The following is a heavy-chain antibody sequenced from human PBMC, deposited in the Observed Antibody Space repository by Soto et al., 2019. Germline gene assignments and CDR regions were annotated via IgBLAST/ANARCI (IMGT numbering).Heavy chain of an antibody. D-gene: IGHD6-6*01. CDR3: ARRDSSSSLGFDY. CDR2: IYPGDSDT. J-gene: IGHJ4*02. CDR1: GYNFTNYW. V-gene: IGHV5-51*01. Sequence: GESLKISCKGSGYNFTNYWIGWVRQMPGKGLEWMGIIYPGDSDTRYSPSFQGQVTISADKSISTAYLQWSSLQASDTAIYYCARRDSSSSLGFDYWGQGTLVTVSS.